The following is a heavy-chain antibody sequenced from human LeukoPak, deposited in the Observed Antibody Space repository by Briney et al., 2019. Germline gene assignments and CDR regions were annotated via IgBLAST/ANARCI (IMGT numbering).Heavy chain of an antibody. D-gene: IGHD2-2*01. V-gene: IGHV3-13*01. CDR2: ISTAGDS. Sequence: GGSLRLSCTASGFTFSSYDMHWVRQDKGKGLECVSAISTAGDSYYVGSVKGRFTISRENAKNSFYLQMNSLRAGDTAVYYCAGQARPGSAEGAFDIWGQGTMVTVSS. J-gene: IGHJ3*02. CDR3: AGQARPGSAEGAFDI. CDR1: GFTFSSYD.